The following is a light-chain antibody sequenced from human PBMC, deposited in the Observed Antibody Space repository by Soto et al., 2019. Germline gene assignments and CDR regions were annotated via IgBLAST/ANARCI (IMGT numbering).Light chain of an antibody. Sequence: QSALTQPASVSGSPGQSITISCTGTSSDIGTYDYVSWYQQHPGKAPKLMIYDVTNRPSGVSNRFSASKSGNTASLTISGLQAEDEADYYCSSYTSGSTLVIFGGGTKLTV. V-gene: IGLV2-14*01. CDR2: DVT. CDR1: SSDIGTYDY. J-gene: IGLJ2*01. CDR3: SSYTSGSTLVI.